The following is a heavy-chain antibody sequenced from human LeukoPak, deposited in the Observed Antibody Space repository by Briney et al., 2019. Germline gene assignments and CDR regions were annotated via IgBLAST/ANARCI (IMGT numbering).Heavy chain of an antibody. CDR3: AREQLYSSGWCDY. CDR1: GFTFSSYA. V-gene: IGHV3-30-3*01. CDR2: ISYDGSNK. D-gene: IGHD6-19*01. J-gene: IGHJ4*02. Sequence: GGSLRLSCAASGFTFSSYAMHWVRQAPGKGLEWVAVISYDGSNKYYADSVKGRFTISRDNSKNTLYLQMNSLRAEDTAVYYCAREQLYSSGWCDYWGQGTLVTVSS.